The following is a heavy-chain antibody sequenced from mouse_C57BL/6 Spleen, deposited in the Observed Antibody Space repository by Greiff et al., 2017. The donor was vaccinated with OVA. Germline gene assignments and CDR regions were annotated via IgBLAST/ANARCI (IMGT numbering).Heavy chain of an antibody. V-gene: IGHV5-17*01. CDR2: ISSGSSTI. CDR3: ARLQVTTVVNFDV. J-gene: IGHJ1*03. Sequence: EVQLVESGGGLVKPGGSLKLSCAASGFTFSDYGMHWVRQAPEKGLEWVAYISSGSSTIYYADTVKGRFTISRDNATTTLFLQMTSLRSEDTTVDYCARLQVTTVVNFDVWGTGTTVTVSS. D-gene: IGHD1-1*01. CDR1: GFTFSDYG.